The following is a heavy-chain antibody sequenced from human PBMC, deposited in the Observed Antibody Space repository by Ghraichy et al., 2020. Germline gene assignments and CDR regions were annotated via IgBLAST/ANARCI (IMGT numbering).Heavy chain of an antibody. CDR3: ARSDSSGYYPDY. CDR2: IYYSGST. J-gene: IGHJ4*02. D-gene: IGHD3-22*01. V-gene: IGHV4-61*01. CDR1: GGSVSSGSYY. Sequence: SQTLSLTCTVSGGSVSSGSYYWSWIRQPPGKGLEWIGYIYYSGSTNYNPSLKSRVTISVDTSKNQFSLKLSSVTAADTAVYYCARSDSSGYYPDYWGQGTLVTVSS.